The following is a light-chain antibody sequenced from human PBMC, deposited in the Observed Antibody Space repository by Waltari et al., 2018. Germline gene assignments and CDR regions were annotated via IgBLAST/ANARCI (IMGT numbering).Light chain of an antibody. CDR1: QGVGSY. CDR2: ASS. Sequence: AIRLTQSPSSIAASTGDRVTITCRPSQGVGSYLAWYQQKSGRAPKLLLYASSSLEAEVPSRFGGSGSGTDFTLTICGLQSEDFASYFCQQYYSYPVTFGQGTRV. V-gene: IGKV1-8*01. CDR3: QQYYSYPVT. J-gene: IGKJ1*01.